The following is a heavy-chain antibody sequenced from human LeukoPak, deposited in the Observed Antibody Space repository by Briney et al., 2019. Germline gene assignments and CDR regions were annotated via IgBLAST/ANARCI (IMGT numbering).Heavy chain of an antibody. CDR3: ASSYGYSSSWYYFDY. Sequence: SETLSLTCTVSGGSISSGSYYWSWIRQPAGKGLEWIGRIYTSGSTNYNPSLKGRVTISVDTSKNQFSLKLSSVTAADTAVYYCASSYGYSSSWYYFDYWGQGTLVTVSS. CDR1: GGSISSGSYY. V-gene: IGHV4-61*02. CDR2: IYTSGST. J-gene: IGHJ4*02. D-gene: IGHD6-13*01.